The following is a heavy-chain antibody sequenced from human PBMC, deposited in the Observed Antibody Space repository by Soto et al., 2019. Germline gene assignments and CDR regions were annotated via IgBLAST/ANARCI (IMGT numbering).Heavy chain of an antibody. CDR1: GFTFSSYG. V-gene: IGHV3-30*18. J-gene: IGHJ6*02. CDR2: ISYDGGNK. Sequence: QVQLVESGGGVVQPGRSLRLYCAASGFTFSSYGMHWVRQAPGKGLEWLTVISYDGGNKYYADSVKGRFTISRDNSKNTLYLQMNSLRAEDAAVYYCAKTLGYCSSSSCSKDYYYYYGLDVWGQGTTVTVSS. D-gene: IGHD2-2*01. CDR3: AKTLGYCSSSSCSKDYYYYYGLDV.